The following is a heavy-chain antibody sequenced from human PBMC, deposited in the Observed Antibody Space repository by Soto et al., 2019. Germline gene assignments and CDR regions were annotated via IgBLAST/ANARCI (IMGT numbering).Heavy chain of an antibody. CDR3: ARHWRGSSWLNCSDP. CDR2: IYYSGST. D-gene: IGHD6-13*01. Sequence: SETLSLTCTVSGGSISSSSYYWGWIRQPPGKGLEWIGSIYYSGSTYYNPSLKSRVTISVDTSKNQFSLKLSSVTAADTAVYYCARHWRGSSWLNCSDPWGKGTLVTVSS. V-gene: IGHV4-39*01. J-gene: IGHJ5*02. CDR1: GGSISSSSYY.